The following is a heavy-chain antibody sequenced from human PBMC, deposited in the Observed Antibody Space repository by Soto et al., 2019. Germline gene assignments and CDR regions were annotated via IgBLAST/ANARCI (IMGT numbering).Heavy chain of an antibody. CDR2: IYYSGST. CDR3: ARRPTGLGYGTYYYGMDV. D-gene: IGHD5-12*01. J-gene: IGHJ6*02. V-gene: IGHV4-30-4*01. Sequence: SETLSLTCTVSGGSISSGDYYWSWIRQPPGKGLEWIGYIYYSGSTYYNPSLKSRVTISVDTSKNQFSLKLSSVTAADTAVYYCARRPTGLGYGTYYYGMDVWGQGTTVTVSS. CDR1: GGSISSGDYY.